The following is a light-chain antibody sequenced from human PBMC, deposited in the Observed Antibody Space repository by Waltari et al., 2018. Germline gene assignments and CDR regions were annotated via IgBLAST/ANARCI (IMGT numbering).Light chain of an antibody. Sequence: QSVLTQPPSVSGTPWQRVNTPCSASSTNIGSDYASCYQQLPGTAPKLLIYRNIQRPSGVPDRFSGSKSGTSASLSISGRRSEDEADYYCAAWDDSLSGRVFGGGTKLTVL. CDR2: RNI. J-gene: IGLJ3*02. CDR3: AAWDDSLSGRV. V-gene: IGLV1-47*01. CDR1: STNIGSDY.